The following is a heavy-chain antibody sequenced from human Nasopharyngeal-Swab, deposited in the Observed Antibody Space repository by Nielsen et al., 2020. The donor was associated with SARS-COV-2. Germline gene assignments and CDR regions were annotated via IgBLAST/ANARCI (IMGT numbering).Heavy chain of an antibody. CDR3: AKGDSSNWSDYYMDV. J-gene: IGHJ6*03. Sequence: GESLKISCAASGFTFSSYGMHWVRQAPGKGLEWVAVISYDGSNKYYADSVKGRFTISRDNSKNTLYLQMNSLRAEDTAVYYCAKGDSSNWSDYYMDVWGKGTTVTASS. CDR1: GFTFSSYG. D-gene: IGHD6-13*01. V-gene: IGHV3-30*18. CDR2: ISYDGSNK.